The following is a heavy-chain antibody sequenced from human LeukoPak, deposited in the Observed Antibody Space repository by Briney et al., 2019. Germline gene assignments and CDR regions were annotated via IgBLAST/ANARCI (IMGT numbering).Heavy chain of an antibody. CDR1: GFTFRSYE. CDR3: ARLVIRRFGFDP. CDR2: ISPTSGTI. Sequence: GGSLRLSCVVSGFTFRSYEMKWVRQAPGKGLEWISFISPTSGTIYYADSVKGRFIISRDNDRDSLYLQMNSLRAEDAAVYYCARLVIRRFGFDPWGRGILVTVSS. J-gene: IGHJ5*02. D-gene: IGHD2/OR15-2a*01. V-gene: IGHV3-48*03.